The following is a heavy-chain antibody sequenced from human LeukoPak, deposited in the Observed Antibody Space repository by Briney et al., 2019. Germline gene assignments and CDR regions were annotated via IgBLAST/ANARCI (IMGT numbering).Heavy chain of an antibody. D-gene: IGHD6-19*01. Sequence: SETLSLTCTVSGGSISGYYWNWIRQPPGKGLEWIGYIYYSGSTNYNPSLKSRVTVSLDTSKNQFSLKLSSVTAADTAVYYCARGVAVAGTDGMDVWGQGTTVTVSS. J-gene: IGHJ6*02. CDR1: GGSISGYY. V-gene: IGHV4-59*01. CDR2: IYYSGST. CDR3: ARGVAVAGTDGMDV.